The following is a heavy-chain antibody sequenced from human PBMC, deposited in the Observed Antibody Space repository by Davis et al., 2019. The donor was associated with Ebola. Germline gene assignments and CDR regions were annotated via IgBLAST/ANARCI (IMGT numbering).Heavy chain of an antibody. Sequence: MPSETLSLTCTVSGGSISSGGYYWSWIRQHPGKGLEWIVYIYYSGSTYYNPSLKSRVTISVNTSKNQFSLKLSSVTAADTAVYYCARDNQEGYDYHYGMDVWGQGITVTVSS. J-gene: IGHJ6*02. CDR1: GGSISSGGYY. V-gene: IGHV4-31*03. CDR3: ARDNQEGYDYHYGMDV. D-gene: IGHD3-16*01. CDR2: IYYSGST.